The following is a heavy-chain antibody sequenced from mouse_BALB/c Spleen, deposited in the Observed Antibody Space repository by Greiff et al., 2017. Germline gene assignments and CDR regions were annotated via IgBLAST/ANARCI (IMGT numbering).Heavy chain of an antibody. CDR1: GYAFSSYW. D-gene: IGHD3-2*02. V-gene: IGHV1-80*01. CDR2: IYPGDGDT. Sequence: VKLMESGAELVRPGSSVKISCKASGYAFSSYWMNWVKQRPGQGLEWIGQIYPGDGDTNYNGKFKGKATLTADKSSSTAYMQLSSLTSEDSAVYFCARSGPGYYAMDYWGQGTSVTVSS. CDR3: ARSGPGYYAMDY. J-gene: IGHJ4*01.